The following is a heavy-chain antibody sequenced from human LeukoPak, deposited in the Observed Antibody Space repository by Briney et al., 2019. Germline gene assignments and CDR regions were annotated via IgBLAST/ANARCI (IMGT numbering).Heavy chain of an antibody. CDR2: FDPEDGET. CDR1: GYTLTELS. Sequence: ASVKVSCKVSGYTLTELSMHWVRQAPGKGLEWMGGFDPEDGETIYAQKFQGRVTMTEDTSTDTAYMELSRLRSDDTAVYYCASGLLWFGELYRDYWGQGTLVTVSS. V-gene: IGHV1-24*01. CDR3: ASGLLWFGELYRDY. J-gene: IGHJ4*02. D-gene: IGHD3-10*01.